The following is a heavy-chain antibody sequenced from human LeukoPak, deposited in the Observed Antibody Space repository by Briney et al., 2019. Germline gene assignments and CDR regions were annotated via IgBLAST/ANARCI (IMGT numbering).Heavy chain of an antibody. J-gene: IGHJ1*01. V-gene: IGHV3-21*01. CDR2: ISSSSSYI. CDR3: ARASLIMLRGYQEH. CDR1: GFTFSSYS. Sequence: PGGSLRLSCAASGFTFSSYSMNWVRQAPGKGLEWVSSISSSSSYIYYGDSVKGRFTISRDNAKNSLYLQMNSLRAEDTAVYYCARASLIMLRGYQEHWGQGTLVTVSS. D-gene: IGHD3-10*01.